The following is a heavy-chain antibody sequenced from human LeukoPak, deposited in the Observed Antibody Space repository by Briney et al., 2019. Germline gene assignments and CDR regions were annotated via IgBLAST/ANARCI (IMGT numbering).Heavy chain of an antibody. J-gene: IGHJ4*02. CDR1: GFTFSNYG. CDR2: IRYDGSNK. Sequence: PGGSLRLSCAASGFTFSNYGMHWVRQAPGKGLEWVAFIRYDGSNKYFADSLKGRFTISRDNSKNSLYLQMNSLRAEDTAVYYCARGTLNIPGEHGAFDYWGQGTLVTVSS. V-gene: IGHV3-30*02. CDR3: ARGTLNIPGEHGAFDY. D-gene: IGHD1-14*01.